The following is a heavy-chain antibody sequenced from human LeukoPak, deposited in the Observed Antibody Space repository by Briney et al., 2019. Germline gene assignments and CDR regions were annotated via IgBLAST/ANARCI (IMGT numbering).Heavy chain of an antibody. D-gene: IGHD1-1*01. CDR1: GGSISSSSYY. V-gene: IGHV4-39*07. CDR2: IYYSGST. Sequence: SETLSLTCTVSGGSISSSSYYWGWIRQPPGKGLEWIGSIYYSGSTYYNPPLKSRVTISVDTSKNQFSLKLSSVTAADTAVYYCARDPASTTGTTAEAWGQGTLVTVSS. J-gene: IGHJ4*02. CDR3: ARDPASTTGTTAEA.